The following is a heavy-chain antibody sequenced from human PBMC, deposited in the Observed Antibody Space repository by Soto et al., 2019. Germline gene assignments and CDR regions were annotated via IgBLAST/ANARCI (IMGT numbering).Heavy chain of an antibody. J-gene: IGHJ6*02. D-gene: IGHD3-10*01. CDR3: ARVGGQLFGDHGMDV. CDR2: MSPSSGNT. V-gene: IGHV1-8*01. Sequence: QVQLVQSGAEVKKPGASVKVSCKASGYTFTTYEINWVRQVPAQGLEWMGWMSPSSGNTGYVDQFRGRVTMTSNTSMTTAYMELSSLRSEDTAVYYCARVGGQLFGDHGMDVWGQGTTVTVSS. CDR1: GYTFTTYE.